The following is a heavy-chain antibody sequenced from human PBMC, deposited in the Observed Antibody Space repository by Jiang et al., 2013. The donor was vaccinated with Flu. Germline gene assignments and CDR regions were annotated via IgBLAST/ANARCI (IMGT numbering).Heavy chain of an antibody. J-gene: IGHJ3*02. D-gene: IGHD2/OR15-2a*01. CDR3: ARGSMAGAFDI. Sequence: LLKPSETLSLTCAVYGGSFSGYYWSWIRQPPGKGLEWIGEINHSGSTNYNPSLKSRVTISVDTSKNQFSLKLSSVTAADTAVYYCARGSMAGAFDIWGQGTMVTVSS. CDR2: INHSGST. V-gene: IGHV4-34*01. CDR1: GGSFSGYY.